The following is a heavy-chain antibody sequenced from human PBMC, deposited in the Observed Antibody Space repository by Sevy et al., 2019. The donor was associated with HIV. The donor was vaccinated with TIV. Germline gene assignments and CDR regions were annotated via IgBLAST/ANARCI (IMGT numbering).Heavy chain of an antibody. Sequence: GGSLRLSCAASGFTFSSYAMHWVRQAPGKGLEWVAVISYDGSNKYYADSVKGRFTISRDNSKNTLYLQMNSLRAGDTAVYYCAREVGFDYWGQGTLVTVSS. CDR1: GFTFSSYA. D-gene: IGHD1-26*01. CDR3: AREVGFDY. J-gene: IGHJ4*02. CDR2: ISYDGSNK. V-gene: IGHV3-30-3*01.